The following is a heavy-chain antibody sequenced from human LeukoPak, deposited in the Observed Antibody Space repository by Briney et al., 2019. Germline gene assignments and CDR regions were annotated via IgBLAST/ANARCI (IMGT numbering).Heavy chain of an antibody. CDR3: ARTRGYCSGGSCYRTFYFDY. CDR1: GFTVSSNY. CDR2: IYSGGST. V-gene: IGHV3-53*01. D-gene: IGHD2-15*01. Sequence: GGSQRLSCAASGFTVSSNYMSWVRQAPGKGLEWVSVIYSGGSTYYADSVKGRFTISRDNSKNTLYLQMNSLRAEDTAVYYCARTRGYCSGGSCYRTFYFDYWGQGTLLTVSS. J-gene: IGHJ4*02.